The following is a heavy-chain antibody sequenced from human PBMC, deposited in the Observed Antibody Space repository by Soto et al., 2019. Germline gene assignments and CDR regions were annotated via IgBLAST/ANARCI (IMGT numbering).Heavy chain of an antibody. Sequence: QVQLQESGPGLVKPSETLSLTCTVSGGSISSYYWSWIRQPPGKGLEWIGYIFYSGRTTYNPSLKSRVTISVDTSKNQFSLKLSSVTAADTAVYYCARLYGLDAFDFWGQGTMVTVSS. J-gene: IGHJ3*01. D-gene: IGHD3-16*02. V-gene: IGHV4-59*08. CDR3: ARLYGLDAFDF. CDR1: GGSISSYY. CDR2: IFYSGRT.